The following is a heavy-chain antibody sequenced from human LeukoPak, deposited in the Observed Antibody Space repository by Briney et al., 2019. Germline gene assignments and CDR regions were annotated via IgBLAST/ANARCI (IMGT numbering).Heavy chain of an antibody. V-gene: IGHV3-64*01. Sequence: GGSLRLSCAASGFTFSSYAMSWVRQAPGKGLEYVSAISSNGGSTYYANSVKGRFTISRDNSKNTLYLQMNSLRAEDTAVYYCAKDIRRWEVVTAIGGYWGQGTLVTVSS. CDR3: AKDIRRWEVVTAIGGY. CDR1: GFTFSSYA. J-gene: IGHJ4*02. D-gene: IGHD2-21*02. CDR2: ISSNGGST.